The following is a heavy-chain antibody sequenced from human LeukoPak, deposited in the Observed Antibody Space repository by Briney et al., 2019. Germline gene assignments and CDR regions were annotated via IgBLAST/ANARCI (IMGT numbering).Heavy chain of an antibody. CDR1: GGSFSGYY. CDR2: IYYSGST. D-gene: IGHD6-19*01. V-gene: IGHV4-34*01. J-gene: IGHJ4*02. Sequence: SETLSLTCAVYGGSFSGYYWSWIRQPPGKGLEWIGSIYYSGSTYYNPSLKSRVTISVDTSKNQFSLKLSSATAADTAVYYCARDRASSGWLGGMLVFVYWGQGTLVTVSS. CDR3: ARDRASSGWLGGMLVFVY.